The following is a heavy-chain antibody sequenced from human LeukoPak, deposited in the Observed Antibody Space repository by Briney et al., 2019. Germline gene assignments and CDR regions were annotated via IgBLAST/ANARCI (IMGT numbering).Heavy chain of an antibody. V-gene: IGHV3-23*01. CDR1: GFTFSSHA. CDR3: VKDYQVGNSPAFGDY. Sequence: GGSLRLTCAASGFTFSSHAMSWVRRAPGKGLEWVSGLIENGATTYYADSVKGRFTISRDNSRNTMYLQMNSLRVEDTAVYYCVKDYQVGNSPAFGDYWGQGTLVTISS. J-gene: IGHJ4*02. CDR2: LIENGATT. D-gene: IGHD1-26*01.